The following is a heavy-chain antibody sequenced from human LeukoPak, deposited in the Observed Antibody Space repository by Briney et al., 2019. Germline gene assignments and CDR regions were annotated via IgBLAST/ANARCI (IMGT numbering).Heavy chain of an antibody. D-gene: IGHD3-3*01. CDR1: GGSFSGYY. CDR2: INHSGST. J-gene: IGHJ4*02. Sequence: SETLSLTCAVYGGSFSGYYWSWIRQPPGKGLEWIGEINHSGSTNYNPSLKSRVTISVDTSKNRFSLKLSSVTAADTAVYYCASSRYDFWSGSPQEWDYWGQGTLVTVSS. CDR3: ASSRYDFWSGSPQEWDY. V-gene: IGHV4-34*01.